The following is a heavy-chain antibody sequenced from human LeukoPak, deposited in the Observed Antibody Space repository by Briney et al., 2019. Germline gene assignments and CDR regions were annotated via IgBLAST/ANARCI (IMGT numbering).Heavy chain of an antibody. D-gene: IGHD2-21*02. V-gene: IGHV3-74*01. CDR3: ARVRRGGDRPAFMDV. CDR1: GFTFSDSW. J-gene: IGHJ6*02. CDR2: IHSYGGSTSDGSTT. Sequence: PGGSLRLSCAASGFTFSDSWMHWVRQAPGKGLVWVSHIHSYGGSTSDGSTTSYADSVKGRFTISRDNAKNTLYLQMNSLRAEDTAVYYCARVRRGGDRPAFMDVWGQGTTVTVSS.